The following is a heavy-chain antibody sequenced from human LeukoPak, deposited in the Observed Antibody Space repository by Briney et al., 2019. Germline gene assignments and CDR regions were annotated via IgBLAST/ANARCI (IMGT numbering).Heavy chain of an antibody. CDR2: INSNSADT. CDR3: ARIGISARGTNFHH. Sequence: ASVKVSCKTSGYSFIDYYIHWVRQAPGQGLEWMGWINSNSADTNYAQNFQGRVAMTRDTSISTAYMELSRLRSDDTALYYCARIGISARGTNFHHWGQGTLVTVSS. J-gene: IGHJ1*01. CDR1: GYSFIDYY. D-gene: IGHD6-13*01. V-gene: IGHV1-2*02.